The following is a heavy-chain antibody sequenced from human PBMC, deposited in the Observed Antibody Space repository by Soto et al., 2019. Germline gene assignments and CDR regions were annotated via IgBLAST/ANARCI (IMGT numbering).Heavy chain of an antibody. Sequence: PGGSLRLSCAASGFTFTSYAMSWVRQAPGTGLEWVSAISVSGGSRYYADSVKGRFTISRDNSNNTLYLQMNSLRAEDTAVYVCAKGDSSSWHWYNWGQGTLVPVAS. CDR1: GFTFTSYA. V-gene: IGHV3-23*01. J-gene: IGHJ4*02. D-gene: IGHD6-13*01. CDR2: ISVSGGSR. CDR3: AKGDSSSWHWYN.